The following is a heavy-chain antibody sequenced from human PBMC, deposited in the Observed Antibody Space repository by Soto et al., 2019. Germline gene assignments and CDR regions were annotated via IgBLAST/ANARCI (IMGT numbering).Heavy chain of an antibody. V-gene: IGHV1-2*02. CDR2: INPHTGDT. J-gene: IGHJ2*01. CDR3: AREGGAAPGARREWYLGL. CDR1: GDTLTDFD. Sequence: QVQLVQSGAEVKKPGASVTVSCKTSGDTLTDFDIHWVRQAPGQGLEWMAWINPHTGDTNTALKFQGRVTMTRDTSIDTEFMELARMSSDDTAVYYWAREGGAAPGARREWYLGLWGRGTLVSVCS. D-gene: IGHD6-25*01.